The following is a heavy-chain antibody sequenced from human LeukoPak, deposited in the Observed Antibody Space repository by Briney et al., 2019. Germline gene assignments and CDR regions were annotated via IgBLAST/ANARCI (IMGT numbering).Heavy chain of an antibody. Sequence: GGSLRLSSAASGFTFSSYWMSWVRQAPGKGLEWVANIKQDGSEKYYVDSVKGRFTISRDNAKNSLYLQMNSLRAEDTAVYYCAREGDYYDSSDAFDIWGQGTMVTVSS. D-gene: IGHD3-22*01. CDR3: AREGDYYDSSDAFDI. J-gene: IGHJ3*02. CDR1: GFTFSSYW. CDR2: IKQDGSEK. V-gene: IGHV3-7*01.